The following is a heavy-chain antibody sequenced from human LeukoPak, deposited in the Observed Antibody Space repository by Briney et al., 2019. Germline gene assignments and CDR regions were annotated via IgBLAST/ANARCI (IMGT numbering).Heavy chain of an antibody. CDR2: IYTSGST. CDR1: GGSISSYY. D-gene: IGHD2-15*01. Sequence: SATLSLTCTVSGGSISSYYWSWIRQPAGKGLEWIGRIYTSGSTNYNPSLKSRVTMSVDTSKNQFSLRLSSVTAADTAVYYCARLLYCSGGSCYGGSWFDPWGQGTLVTVSS. V-gene: IGHV4-4*07. J-gene: IGHJ5*02. CDR3: ARLLYCSGGSCYGGSWFDP.